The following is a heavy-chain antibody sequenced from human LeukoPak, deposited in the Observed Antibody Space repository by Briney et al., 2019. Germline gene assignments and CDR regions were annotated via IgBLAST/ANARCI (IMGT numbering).Heavy chain of an antibody. CDR1: GFTFSSYE. Sequence: GGSLRLSCAASGFTFSSYEMNWVRQAPGKGLEWVSYISSSGSTKYHADSAKGRFTISRDNAKNSLYLQMNSLRAEDTAVYYCARIGQQLAFDYWGQGALVTVSS. CDR3: ARIGQQLAFDY. D-gene: IGHD6-13*01. J-gene: IGHJ4*02. V-gene: IGHV3-48*03. CDR2: ISSSGSTK.